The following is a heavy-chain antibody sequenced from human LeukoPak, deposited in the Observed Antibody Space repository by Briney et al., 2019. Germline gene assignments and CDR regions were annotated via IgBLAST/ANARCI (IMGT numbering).Heavy chain of an antibody. D-gene: IGHD3-10*01. CDR2: ISAYNGNT. J-gene: IGHJ4*02. V-gene: IGHV1-18*04. Sequence: ASVKVSCKASGYNFNDYYIYWVRQAPGHGLEWMGWISAYNGNTNYAQKLQGRVTMTTDTSTSTAYMELRSLRSDDTAVYYCARDTNYYGSGSYSDYWGQGTLVTVSS. CDR1: GYNFNDYY. CDR3: ARDTNYYGSGSYSDY.